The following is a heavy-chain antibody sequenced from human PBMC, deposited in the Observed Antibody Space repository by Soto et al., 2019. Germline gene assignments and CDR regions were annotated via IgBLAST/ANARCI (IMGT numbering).Heavy chain of an antibody. V-gene: IGHV3-23*01. CDR1: GFTFSNYA. Sequence: VQVLESGGGLLQPGGSLRLSCTTSGFTFSNYAMSWVRQAPEKGLEWVSIISGTGSRTYCGDSVRGRFTISRDNSKNTLYLQMNSLRAEDTAKYYCARAVTTPTLGSRRTPVGFYFDSWGQGTLVTVSS. CDR3: ARAVTTPTLGSRRTPVGFYFDS. CDR2: ISGTGSRT. D-gene: IGHD6-6*01. J-gene: IGHJ4*02.